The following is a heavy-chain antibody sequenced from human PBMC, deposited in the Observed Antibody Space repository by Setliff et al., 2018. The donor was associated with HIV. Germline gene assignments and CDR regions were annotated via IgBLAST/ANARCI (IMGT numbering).Heavy chain of an antibody. J-gene: IGHJ4*02. D-gene: IGHD6-19*01. Sequence: ASVKVSCKASGYTFNSYGISWVRQAPGQGPEWVGWIATYNGNTNSAQRLQGRVTLTTDTSTSTAYMELRSLRFDDTAVYFCARGVSQAYTYGSGAYYYFDFWGLGTLVTVSS. CDR3: ARGVSQAYTYGSGAYYYFDF. V-gene: IGHV1-18*01. CDR1: GYTFNSYG. CDR2: IATYNGNT.